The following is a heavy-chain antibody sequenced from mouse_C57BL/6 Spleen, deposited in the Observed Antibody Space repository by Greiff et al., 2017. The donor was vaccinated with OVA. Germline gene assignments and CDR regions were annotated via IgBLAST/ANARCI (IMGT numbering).Heavy chain of an antibody. CDR3: ARNEDYGSSYLAWFAY. CDR1: GFSLTSYA. J-gene: IGHJ3*01. D-gene: IGHD1-1*01. V-gene: IGHV2-9-1*01. CDR2: IWTGGGT. Sequence: VMLVESGPGLVAPSQSLSITCTVSGFSLTSYAISWVRQPPGKGLEWLGVIWTGGGTNYNSALKSRLSISKDNSKSQVFLKMNSLQTDDTARYYCARNEDYGSSYLAWFAYWGQGTLVTVSA.